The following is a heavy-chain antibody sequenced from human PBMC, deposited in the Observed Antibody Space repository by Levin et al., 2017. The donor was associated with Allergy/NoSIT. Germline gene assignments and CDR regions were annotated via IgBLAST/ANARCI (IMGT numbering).Heavy chain of an antibody. CDR2: ISSNGGST. D-gene: IGHD2-15*01. CDR3: VKDELSGSWALGY. J-gene: IGHJ4*02. V-gene: IGHV3-64D*06. Sequence: HSGGSLRLSCSASGFTFSNYAIHWVRQVPGKGLEYVSAISSNGGSTYYADFVKGRFTISRDNSKNTLYLQMSSLRAEDTAVYYCVKDELSGSWALGYWGQGTQVTVSS. CDR1: GFTFSNYA.